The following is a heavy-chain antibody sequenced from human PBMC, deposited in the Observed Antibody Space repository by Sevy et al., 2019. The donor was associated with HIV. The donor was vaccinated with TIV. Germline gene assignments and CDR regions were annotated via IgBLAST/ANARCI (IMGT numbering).Heavy chain of an antibody. V-gene: IGHV3-30*03. D-gene: IGHD3-22*01. Sequence: GGSLRLSCAASGFTFSRYGMHWVRQAPGKGLEWVAVISYDGSNKYDAESVKGRFTISRDNSKNTLYLQMNSLRAEDTAVYYCATHYYDSSGYYPFDYWGQGTLVTVSS. J-gene: IGHJ4*02. CDR3: ATHYYDSSGYYPFDY. CDR2: ISYDGSNK. CDR1: GFTFSRYG.